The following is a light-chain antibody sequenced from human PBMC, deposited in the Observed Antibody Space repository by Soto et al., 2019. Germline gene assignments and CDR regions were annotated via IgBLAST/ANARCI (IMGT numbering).Light chain of an antibody. V-gene: IGKV1-39*01. CDR1: QSISSS. CDR2: GAS. J-gene: IGKJ2*01. Sequence: DIHMTQSPSSLSASVGDRVTITCRASQSISSSLNWYQQKPGKAPNLLIYGASNLQSGVPSRFSGSGSGTDFTLTISSLQPEDFGTYLCQQSYSTPPNFGQGTKLEIK. CDR3: QQSYSTPPN.